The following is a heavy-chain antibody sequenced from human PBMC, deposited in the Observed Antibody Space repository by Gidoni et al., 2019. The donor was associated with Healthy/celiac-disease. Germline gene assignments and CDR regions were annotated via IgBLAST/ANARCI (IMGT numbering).Heavy chain of an antibody. Sequence: EVQLVESGVGLVKPGVSLRLSCAASGFTFRNAWMSWVRQAPGKGLEWGGRIKSKTDGGTTDYAAPVKGRFTSSRDDSKNTLYLQMNSLKTEDTAVYYCCTYGNYFDYWGQGTLVTVSS. V-gene: IGHV3-15*01. CDR1: GFTFRNAW. J-gene: IGHJ4*02. CDR2: IKSKTDGGTT. D-gene: IGHD4-17*01. CDR3: CTYGNYFDY.